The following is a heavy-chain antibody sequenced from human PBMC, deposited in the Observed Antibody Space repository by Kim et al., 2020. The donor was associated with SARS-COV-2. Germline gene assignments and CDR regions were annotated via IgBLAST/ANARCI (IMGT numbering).Heavy chain of an antibody. V-gene: IGHV3-33*01. D-gene: IGHD3-9*01. CDR1: GFTFSSYG. Sequence: GGSLRLSCAASGFTFSSYGMHWVRQAPGKGLEWVAVIWYDGSNKYYADSVKGRFTISRDNSKNTLYLQMNSLRAEDTAVYYCARDDYYDILTGYQRADAFDIWGQGTMVTVSS. CDR3: ARDDYYDILTGYQRADAFDI. J-gene: IGHJ3*02. CDR2: IWYDGSNK.